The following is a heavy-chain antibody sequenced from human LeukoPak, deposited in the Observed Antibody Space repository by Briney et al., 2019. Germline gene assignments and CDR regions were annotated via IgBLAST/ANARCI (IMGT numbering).Heavy chain of an antibody. D-gene: IGHD2-15*01. Sequence: SVKVSCKASGGTFSSYAISWVRQAPGQGLEWMGGIIPIFGTANYAQKFQGRVTITADESTSTAYMELSSLRSEDTAVYYCARGYCSGGSCYRNDAFDIWGQGTMVTVSS. CDR2: IIPIFGTA. J-gene: IGHJ3*02. V-gene: IGHV1-69*13. CDR1: GGTFSSYA. CDR3: ARGYCSGGSCYRNDAFDI.